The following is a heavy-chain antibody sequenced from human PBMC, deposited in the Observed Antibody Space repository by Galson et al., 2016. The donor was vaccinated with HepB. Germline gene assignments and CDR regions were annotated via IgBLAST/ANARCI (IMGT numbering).Heavy chain of an antibody. D-gene: IGHD5-12*01. CDR1: GDNFTNYV. Sequence: SVKVSCKASGDNFTNYVVLWVRQAPGQGLEWLGWINPDNGNTKFSQGFQGGASITRFSSANTAYMELRSLTFEDTAVYYCARNRGTTSKWLQKRRYDDFDIWGQGTSVTVSS. CDR3: ARNRGTTSKWLQKRRYDDFDI. J-gene: IGHJ3*02. CDR2: INPDNGNT. V-gene: IGHV1-3*01.